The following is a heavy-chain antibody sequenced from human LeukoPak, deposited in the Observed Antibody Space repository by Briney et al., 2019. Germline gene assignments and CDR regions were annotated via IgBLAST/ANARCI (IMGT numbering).Heavy chain of an antibody. V-gene: IGHV4-38-2*02. CDR1: GYSISSGYY. CDR2: IYHSGDT. Sequence: SETLSLTCTVSGYSISSGYYWGWIRQPPGKGLEWIGSIYHSGDTYYNPSLKSRVTISVDTSKNQFSLKVSPVTAADTAVYYCARDLHAMTTVMDWGQGTLVTVSS. J-gene: IGHJ4*02. CDR3: ARDLHAMTTVMD. D-gene: IGHD4-17*01.